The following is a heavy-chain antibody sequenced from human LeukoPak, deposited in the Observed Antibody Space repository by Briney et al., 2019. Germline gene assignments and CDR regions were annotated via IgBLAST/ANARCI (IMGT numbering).Heavy chain of an antibody. CDR1: GFTFSSYA. CDR3: ARGRIGGSTSFSSY. V-gene: IGHV3-23*01. Sequence: PGESLRLSCAASGFTFSSYAMSWVRQAPGKGLEWVSAISGSGGSTYYADSVKGRFTISRDNAKNSLYLQMNSLRAEDTAVYYCARGRIGGSTSFSSYWGQGTLVTVSS. J-gene: IGHJ4*02. CDR2: ISGSGGST. D-gene: IGHD2-2*01.